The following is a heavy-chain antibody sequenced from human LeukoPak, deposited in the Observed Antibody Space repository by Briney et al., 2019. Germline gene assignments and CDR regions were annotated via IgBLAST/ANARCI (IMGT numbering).Heavy chain of an antibody. Sequence: GGSLRFSGLVSGFNFEVHARHWVRKAPGKGLKWVSGIYWSSSGTGYADSVKGRFTVSRDSAKNSLYLQMNSLRPEDTALYYCVKDMNPGGADVWGQGTTVTVSS. CDR1: GFNFEVHA. CDR2: IYWSSSGT. D-gene: IGHD3-10*01. V-gene: IGHV3-9*01. J-gene: IGHJ6*02. CDR3: VKDMNPGGADV.